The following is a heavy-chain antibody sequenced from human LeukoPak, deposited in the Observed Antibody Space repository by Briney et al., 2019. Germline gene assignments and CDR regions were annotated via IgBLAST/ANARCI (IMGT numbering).Heavy chain of an antibody. Sequence: GGSLRLSCAASGFTFSDYYMSWIRQAPGKGLEWVSYITSTGSTIFYTDSVKGRFTVSRDNAKNSLYLQMNSLRAEDTAVYYCATNPYEGVDYWGQGTLVTVSS. V-gene: IGHV3-11*04. CDR3: ATNPYEGVDY. CDR2: ITSTGSTI. CDR1: GFTFSDYY. J-gene: IGHJ4*02. D-gene: IGHD3-3*01.